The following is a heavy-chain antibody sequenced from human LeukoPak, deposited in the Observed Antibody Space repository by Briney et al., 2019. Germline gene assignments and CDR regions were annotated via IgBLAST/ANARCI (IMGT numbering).Heavy chain of an antibody. Sequence: SVKVSCKASGGTFSSYAISWVRQAPGQGLEWMGRIIPILGIANYAQKFQGRVTITADKSTSTAYMELSSLRSEDTAVYYCAGVRAIVVVPAATDAFDIWGQGTMVTVSS. V-gene: IGHV1-69*04. CDR1: GGTFSSYA. J-gene: IGHJ3*02. CDR2: IIPILGIA. CDR3: AGVRAIVVVPAATDAFDI. D-gene: IGHD2-2*01.